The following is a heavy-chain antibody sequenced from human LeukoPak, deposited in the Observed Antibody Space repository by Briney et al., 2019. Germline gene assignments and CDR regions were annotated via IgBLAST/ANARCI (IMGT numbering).Heavy chain of an antibody. D-gene: IGHD2-2*01. CDR2: INSDGSIT. CDR3: ASSTQISKYADY. V-gene: IGHV3-74*01. CDR1: GFSFSSYW. Sequence: GGSLRLSCAASGFSFSSYWMHWVRQAPGKGLVWVSRINSDGSITTYADSVRGRFTISRDNAKSTLYLQMNSLRAEDTAVYYCASSTQISKYADYWGQGALVTVSS. J-gene: IGHJ4*02.